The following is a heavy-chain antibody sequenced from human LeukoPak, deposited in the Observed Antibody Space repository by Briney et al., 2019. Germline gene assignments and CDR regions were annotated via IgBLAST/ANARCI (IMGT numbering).Heavy chain of an antibody. J-gene: IGHJ4*02. D-gene: IGHD2-15*01. CDR1: GYIFASFW. V-gene: IGHV5-51*01. CDR2: IYPSDSDT. CDR3: ARQKYCKGDSCFVVTVPFEY. Sequence: GESLKISCKATGYIFASFWIGWVRQTPGKGLEWLGIIYPSDSDTRYSPSFQGQVTFSFDESTNTAFLQWSSLRASDSGIYYCARQKYCKGDSCFVVTVPFEYWGQGTQVIVSS.